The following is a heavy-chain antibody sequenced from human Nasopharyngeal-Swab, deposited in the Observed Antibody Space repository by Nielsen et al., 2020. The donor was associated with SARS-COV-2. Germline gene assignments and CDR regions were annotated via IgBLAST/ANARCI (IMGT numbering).Heavy chain of an antibody. V-gene: IGHV3-15*01. D-gene: IGHD4-17*01. Sequence: GESLKISCAASGFTFSNAWMSWVRQAPGKGLEWVGRIKSKTDGGATDYAAPVKGRFTISRDDSKNTLYLQMSSLKTEDTAVYYCTTDPGALPTVTFYGMDVWGQGTTVTVSS. CDR1: GFTFSNAW. CDR3: TTDPGALPTVTFYGMDV. J-gene: IGHJ6*02. CDR2: IKSKTDGGAT.